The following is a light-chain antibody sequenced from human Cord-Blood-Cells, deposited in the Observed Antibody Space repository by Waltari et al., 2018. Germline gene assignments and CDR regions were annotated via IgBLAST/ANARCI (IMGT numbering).Light chain of an antibody. CDR2: AAS. V-gene: IGKV1-39*01. CDR1: QSISSY. CDR3: QQSYSTWWT. J-gene: IGKJ1*01. Sequence: RVTITCRASQSISSYLNWYQQKPGKAPKLLIYAASSLQSGVPSRFSGSGSGTDFTLTISSLQPEDFATYYCQQSYSTWWTFGQGTKVEIK.